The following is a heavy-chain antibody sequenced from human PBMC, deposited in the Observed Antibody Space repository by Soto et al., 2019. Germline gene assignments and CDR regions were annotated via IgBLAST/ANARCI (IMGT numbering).Heavy chain of an antibody. D-gene: IGHD2-8*02. CDR2: IKQDGSEK. CDR1: GFTFSSYW. Sequence: EVQLVESGGGLVQPGGSLRLSCAASGFTFSSYWMSWVRQAPGKGLEWVANIKQDGSEKYYVDSVKGRFTISRDNAKNSLYLQINSMRAEDTAVYYCARDGGVARRGRYYYYYYMDVWGKGTTVTVSS. V-gene: IGHV3-7*01. J-gene: IGHJ6*03. CDR3: ARDGGVARRGRYYYYYYMDV.